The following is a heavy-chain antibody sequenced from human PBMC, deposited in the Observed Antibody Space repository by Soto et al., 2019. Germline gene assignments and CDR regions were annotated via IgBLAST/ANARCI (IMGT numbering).Heavy chain of an antibody. J-gene: IGHJ6*02. CDR3: AKWYGYRPAYYDFWSDRYYYYYGMDV. D-gene: IGHD3-3*01. CDR1: GFTFSSYA. V-gene: IGHV3-23*01. CDR2: ISGSGGST. Sequence: GGSLRLSCAASGFTFSSYAMSWVRQAPGKGLEWVSAISGSGGSTYYADSVKGRFTISRDNSKNTLYLQMNSLRAEDTAVYYCAKWYGYRPAYYDFWSDRYYYYYGMDVWGQGTTVTVSS.